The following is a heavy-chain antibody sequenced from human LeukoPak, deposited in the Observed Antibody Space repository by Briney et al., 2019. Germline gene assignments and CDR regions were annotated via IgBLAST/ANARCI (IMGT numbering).Heavy chain of an antibody. J-gene: IGHJ5*02. CDR3: ARGFYSSSWYYWFDP. V-gene: IGHV4-34*01. CDR1: GGSFSGYY. D-gene: IGHD6-13*01. CDR2: INHSGST. Sequence: KSSETLSLTCAVYGGSFSGYYWSWIRQPPGKGLEWIGEINHSGSTNYNPSLKSRVTISVDTSKNRFSLKLSSVTAADTAVYYCARGFYSSSWYYWFDPWGQGTLVTVSS.